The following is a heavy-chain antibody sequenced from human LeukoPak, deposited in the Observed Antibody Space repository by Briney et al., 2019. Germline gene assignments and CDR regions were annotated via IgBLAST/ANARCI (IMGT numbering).Heavy chain of an antibody. CDR2: INPSGGST. V-gene: IGHV1-46*01. D-gene: IGHD6-6*01. Sequence: ASVKVSCKASGYTFTSYYMHWVRQAPGQGLEWMGIINPSGGSTSYAQKFQGRVTMTRDMSTSTVYMELSSLRSEDTAVYYCARETYAEYSSSPDLYYFDYWGQEPWSPSPQ. CDR1: GYTFTSYY. CDR3: ARETYAEYSSSPDLYYFDY. J-gene: IGHJ4*01.